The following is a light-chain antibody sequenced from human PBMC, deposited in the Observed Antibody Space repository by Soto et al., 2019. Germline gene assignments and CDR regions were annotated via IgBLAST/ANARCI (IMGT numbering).Light chain of an antibody. CDR2: GAS. CDR3: QQRSNWPRT. CDR1: QSVSSGY. J-gene: IGKJ1*01. V-gene: IGKV3D-20*02. Sequence: DIVLRQSPGTLYLSPGERATLSFMASQSVSSGYLAWYQQRPGQSPRLLIYGASTRATGIPDRFSGSGSGTEFTLTISSLEPEDLAVYYCQQRSNWPRTFGQGTKVDI.